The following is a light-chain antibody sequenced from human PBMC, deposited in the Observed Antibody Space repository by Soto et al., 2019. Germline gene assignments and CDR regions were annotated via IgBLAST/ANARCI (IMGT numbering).Light chain of an antibody. J-gene: IGLJ2*01. CDR1: SSDVGSSDL. Sequence: QSALAQPASVSGTPGQSITISCTGTSSDVGSSDLVSWYQQHPGKAPRLIIYEGSKRPSGVSNRFSGSKSGNTASLTISGLQAEDQADFFCCSYAGGGTFVVFGGGTKVTVL. CDR3: CSYAGGGTFVV. V-gene: IGLV2-23*03. CDR2: EGS.